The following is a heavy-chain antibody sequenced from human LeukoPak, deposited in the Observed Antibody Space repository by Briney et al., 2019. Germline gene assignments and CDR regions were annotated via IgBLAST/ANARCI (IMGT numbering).Heavy chain of an antibody. D-gene: IGHD6-19*01. CDR1: GYTFTSYD. CDR2: MNPNSGNT. J-gene: IGHJ4*02. Sequence: ASVKVSCKASGYTFTSYDINWVRQATGQGLEWMGWMNPNSGNTGYAQKFQGRVTMTRNTSISTAYMELSSLRSEDTAVYYCARGEVFYSSGWYYFDYWGQGTLVTVSS. CDR3: ARGEVFYSSGWYYFDY. V-gene: IGHV1-8*01.